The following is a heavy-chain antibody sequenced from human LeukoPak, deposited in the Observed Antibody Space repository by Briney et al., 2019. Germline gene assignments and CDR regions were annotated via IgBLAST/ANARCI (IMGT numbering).Heavy chain of an antibody. V-gene: IGHV3-21*01. CDR2: ISSSSSYI. D-gene: IGHD6-13*01. J-gene: IGHJ3*02. CDR3: ARDLHSSSWTDDAFDI. CDR1: GFTLSSYS. Sequence: PGGSLRLSCAASGFTLSSYSMNWVRQAPGKGLEWVSSISSSSSYIYYADSVKGRFTISRDNAKNSLYLQMNSLRAEDTAVYYCARDLHSSSWTDDAFDIWGQGTMVTVSS.